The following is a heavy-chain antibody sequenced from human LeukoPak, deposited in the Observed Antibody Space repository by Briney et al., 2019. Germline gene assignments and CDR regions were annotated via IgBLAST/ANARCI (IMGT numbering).Heavy chain of an antibody. V-gene: IGHV4-39*07. J-gene: IGHJ3*02. Sequence: SETLSLTCTVSGGSISSGSYYWGWIRQPPGKGLEWIGSIYYSGSTCYNPSLKSRVTISVDTSKNQFSLKLSSVTAADTAVYYCARDKREPRYAFDIWGQGTMVTVSS. D-gene: IGHD1-26*01. CDR3: ARDKREPRYAFDI. CDR2: IYYSGST. CDR1: GGSISSGSYY.